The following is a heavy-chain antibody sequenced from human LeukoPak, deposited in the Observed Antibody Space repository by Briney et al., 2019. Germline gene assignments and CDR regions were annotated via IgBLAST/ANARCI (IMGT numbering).Heavy chain of an antibody. CDR1: GFTVSSNY. CDR2: IYSAGST. V-gene: IGHV3-66*01. Sequence: GGSLRLSCAASGFTVSSNYMSWVRQAPGKGLEWVLVIYSAGSTYYADSVKGRFTISRDNSKNTLYLQMNSLRAEDTAVYYCARDYRADGSGSYYRGYGWGQGTLVTVSS. D-gene: IGHD3-10*01. J-gene: IGHJ4*02. CDR3: ARDYRADGSGSYYRGYG.